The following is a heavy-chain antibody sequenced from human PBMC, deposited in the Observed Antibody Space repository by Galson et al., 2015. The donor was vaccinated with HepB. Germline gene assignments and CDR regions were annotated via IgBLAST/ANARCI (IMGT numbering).Heavy chain of an antibody. CDR3: ARAPSWQLVNFDY. CDR1: GFTFITYS. V-gene: IGHV3-30-3*01. CDR2: ISYDGSNK. D-gene: IGHD6-13*01. J-gene: IGHJ4*02. Sequence: SLRLSCAASGFTFITYSMHWVRQAPGKGLEWVAVISYDGSNKYYADSVKGRFTISRDNSKSTLYLQMNSLRAEDTAVYYCARAPSWQLVNFDYWGQGTLVTVSS.